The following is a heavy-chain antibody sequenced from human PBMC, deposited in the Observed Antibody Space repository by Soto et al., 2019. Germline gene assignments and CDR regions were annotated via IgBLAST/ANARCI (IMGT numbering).Heavy chain of an antibody. V-gene: IGHV4-61*01. CDR2: ISFTGST. J-gene: IGHJ6*02. CDR1: GASVSGGSYQ. D-gene: IGHD3-3*01. CDR3: ARLQFYDFWSGSDPLDV. Sequence: PPETLSLTCAVSGASVSGGSYQWSWIRQSPGKGLEWIGFISFTGSTNSNPSLKSPVTFSVDASKNHFSLKLTSVTAADTALYSCARLQFYDFWSGSDPLDVWGQGTTVTVSS.